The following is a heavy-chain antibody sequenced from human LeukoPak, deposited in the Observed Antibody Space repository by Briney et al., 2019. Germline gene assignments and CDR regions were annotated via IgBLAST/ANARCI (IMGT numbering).Heavy chain of an antibody. Sequence: GGSLRLSCAAYGFTFSSDAMHWVRQAPGKGLEYVSAISSNGGTTHYGNSVKGRFTISRDNSKNTLYLQMGSLRAEDMAVYFCASSSGYGYYFDYWGQGTLVTVSS. CDR2: ISSNGGTT. D-gene: IGHD3-22*01. CDR1: GFTFSSDA. J-gene: IGHJ4*02. V-gene: IGHV3-64*01. CDR3: ASSSGYGYYFDY.